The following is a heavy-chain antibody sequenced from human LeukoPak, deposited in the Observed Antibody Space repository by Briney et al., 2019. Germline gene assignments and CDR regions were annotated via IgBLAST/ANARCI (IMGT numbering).Heavy chain of an antibody. D-gene: IGHD6-13*01. CDR2: INPSGGST. Sequence: ASMKVSCKASGYTFTSYYMHWVRQAPGQGLEWMGIINPSGGSTSYAQKFQGRVTMTRDTSTNTVYMELSSLRSEDTAVYYCARDHADTYSSSWYHDLAGELIDYWGQGTLVTVSS. CDR1: GYTFTSYY. CDR3: ARDHADTYSSSWYHDLAGELIDY. V-gene: IGHV1-46*01. J-gene: IGHJ4*02.